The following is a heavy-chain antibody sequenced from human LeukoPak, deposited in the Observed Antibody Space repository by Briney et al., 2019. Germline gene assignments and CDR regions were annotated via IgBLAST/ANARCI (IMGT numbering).Heavy chain of an antibody. CDR2: INPNSGGT. V-gene: IGHV1-2*02. D-gene: IGHD6-19*01. J-gene: IGHJ3*02. CDR1: GYTFTCYY. Sequence: GASVKVSCKASGYTFTCYYMHWVRQAPGQGLEWMGWINPNSGGTNYAQKFQGRVTMTRDTSISTAYMELSRLRADDTAVYYCASFRGVAGTGDDAFAIWGQGPMVTVSS. CDR3: ASFRGVAGTGDDAFAI.